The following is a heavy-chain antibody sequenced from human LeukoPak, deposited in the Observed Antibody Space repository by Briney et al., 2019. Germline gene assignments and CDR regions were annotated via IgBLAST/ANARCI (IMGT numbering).Heavy chain of an antibody. CDR1: GGSISSYH. J-gene: IGHJ6*03. V-gene: IGHV4-59*01. CDR2: IYYSGST. Sequence: SETLSLTCTVSGGSISSYHWSWIRQPPGKGLEWIGYIYYSGSTNYNPSLKSRVTISVDTSKNQFSLKLSSVTAADTAVYYCAREGQQWGGYYYYYMDVWGKGTTVTVSS. D-gene: IGHD6-19*01. CDR3: AREGQQWGGYYYYYMDV.